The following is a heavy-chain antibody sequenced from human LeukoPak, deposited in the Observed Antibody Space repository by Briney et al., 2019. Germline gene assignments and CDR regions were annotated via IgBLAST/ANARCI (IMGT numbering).Heavy chain of an antibody. D-gene: IGHD3-3*01. J-gene: IGHJ2*01. Sequence: SETLSLTCTVSGGSISSYYWNWIRQPPGKGLEWIGYIYISGSTTYNPSLKSRVTISVDTSKNQFSLKLSSVTAADTAVYYCARQPHDFWSGYYSTWFFDLWGRGTLVTVSS. CDR2: IYISGST. CDR1: GGSISSYY. V-gene: IGHV4-4*09. CDR3: ARQPHDFWSGYYSTWFFDL.